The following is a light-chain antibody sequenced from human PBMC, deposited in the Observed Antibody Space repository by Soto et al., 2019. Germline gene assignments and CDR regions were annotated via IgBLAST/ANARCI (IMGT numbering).Light chain of an antibody. CDR1: QYVGSR. J-gene: IGKJ2*01. Sequence: EIVLTQSPATLSSSPGETATLSCRASQYVGSRLAWYQHKPGQAPRLLIYYMSKRATGIPARFSGSGSGTDFTLTISSLAPDDFATYYCQQYDTYSMYTFGQGTKLEIK. V-gene: IGKV3-11*01. CDR3: QQYDTYSMYT. CDR2: YMS.